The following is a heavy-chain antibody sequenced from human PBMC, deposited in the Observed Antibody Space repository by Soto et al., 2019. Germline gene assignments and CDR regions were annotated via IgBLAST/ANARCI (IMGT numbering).Heavy chain of an antibody. J-gene: IGHJ5*02. D-gene: IGHD4-17*01. Sequence: QITLKESGPTLVKPTQTLTLTCTFSGFSLSTSGVGVGWIRQPPGKALEWLALIYWDDDKRYSPSLKSRLTTTKDTPKNQVVLKMTNMDPVDTATYSCANIPAGDYGDDAEAWGKGTLVTVSS. CDR1: GFSLSTSGVG. CDR2: IYWDDDK. CDR3: ANIPAGDYGDDAEA. V-gene: IGHV2-5*02.